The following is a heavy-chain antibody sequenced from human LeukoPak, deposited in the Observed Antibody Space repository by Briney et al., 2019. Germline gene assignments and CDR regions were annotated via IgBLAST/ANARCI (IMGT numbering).Heavy chain of an antibody. D-gene: IGHD2-15*01. V-gene: IGHV3-30*02. CDR3: AQERDRRGYFDY. CDR1: GFTFRSNA. CDR2: IRYGGNAK. Sequence: PGRSLRLSCAASGFTFRSNAMHWVRQAPGKGLVWVSFIRYGGNAKYYADSVKGRFTVSRDNSKNTLYLQMNSLRVEDTAVYYCAQERDRRGYFDYWGQGTLVTVS. J-gene: IGHJ4*02.